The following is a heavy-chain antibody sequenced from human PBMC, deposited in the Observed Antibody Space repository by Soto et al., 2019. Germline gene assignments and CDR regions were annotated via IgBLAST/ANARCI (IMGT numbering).Heavy chain of an antibody. CDR1: GFTFSSYG. V-gene: IGHV3-33*01. D-gene: IGHD4-17*01. Sequence: QVQLVESGGGVVQPGRSLRLSCAASGFTFSSYGMHWVRQTPGKGLEWVAVIWYDGSNKYYADSVKGRFTISRDNSKNTLYLQMNSLRAEDTAVYYCAREGPQYGDLPPSFYYHYYMDVWGKGTTVTVSS. J-gene: IGHJ6*03. CDR3: AREGPQYGDLPPSFYYHYYMDV. CDR2: IWYDGSNK.